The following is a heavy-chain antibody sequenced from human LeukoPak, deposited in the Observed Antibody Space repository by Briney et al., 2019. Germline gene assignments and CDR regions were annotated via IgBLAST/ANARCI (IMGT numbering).Heavy chain of an antibody. CDR3: ARGRLSTL. CDR2: MNPNGIAA. Sequence: GASVKVSCKASGYPFSIYDVNWVRPAAGQGLEWLGWMNPNGIAAGYSQKFQDRVTLTMDTSTSTAYLELSSLRSEDTAVYYCARGRLSTLWGQGTLVTVSS. CDR1: GYPFSIYD. D-gene: IGHD2-2*01. J-gene: IGHJ4*02. V-gene: IGHV1-8*01.